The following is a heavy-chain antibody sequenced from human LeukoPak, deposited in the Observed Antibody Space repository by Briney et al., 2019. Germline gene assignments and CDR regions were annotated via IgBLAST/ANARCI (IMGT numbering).Heavy chain of an antibody. CDR1: GGSISSYY. V-gene: IGHV4-59*01. CDR3: ARDLGGPAA. J-gene: IGHJ5*02. CDR2: IYYSGST. D-gene: IGHD1-26*01. Sequence: PSETLPLTCTVSGGSISSYYWSWIRQPPGKGLEWIGYIYYSGSTNYNPSLKSRVTISVDTSKNQFSLKLSSVTAADTAVYYCARDLGGPAAWGQGTLVTVSS.